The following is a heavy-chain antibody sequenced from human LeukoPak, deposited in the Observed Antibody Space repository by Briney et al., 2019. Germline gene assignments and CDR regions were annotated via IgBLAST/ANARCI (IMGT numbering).Heavy chain of an antibody. J-gene: IGHJ4*02. V-gene: IGHV4-34*01. Sequence: SETLSLTCAVYGGSFSGYYWSWIRQPPGKGLEWIGEINHSGSTNYNPSLKSRVTISVDTSKNQFSLKLSSVTAADTAVYYCASGGWNFDYWGQGTLVTVSS. D-gene: IGHD6-19*01. CDR2: INHSGST. CDR3: ASGGWNFDY. CDR1: GGSFSGYY.